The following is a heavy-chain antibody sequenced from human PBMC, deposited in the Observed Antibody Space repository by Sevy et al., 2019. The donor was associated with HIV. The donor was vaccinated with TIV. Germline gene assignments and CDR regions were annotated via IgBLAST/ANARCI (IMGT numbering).Heavy chain of an antibody. D-gene: IGHD6-25*01. J-gene: IGHJ3*02. V-gene: IGHV3-21*01. CDR1: GFTFSSYS. CDR3: ARGDSSGAAFDN. CDR2: ISPDSGYI. Sequence: GGSLRLSCAASGFTFSSYSMNWVRQAPGKGLEWVSSISPDSGYIYYADSVKGRFTISRDNAKNSLYLQMNSLRAEDTAVYYCARGDSSGAAFDNWGQGTMVTVSS.